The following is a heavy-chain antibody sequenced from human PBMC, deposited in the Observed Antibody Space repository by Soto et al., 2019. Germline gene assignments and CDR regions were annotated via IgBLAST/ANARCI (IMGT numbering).Heavy chain of an antibody. CDR3: ASGPPYGSGSFRASYYFDY. CDR2: ISYDGSNK. D-gene: IGHD3-10*01. J-gene: IGHJ4*02. Sequence: GGSLRLSCAASGFTFSSYAMHWVRQAPGKGLEWVAVISYDGSNKYYADSVKGRFTISRDNSKNTLYLQMNSLRAEDKAVYYCASGPPYGSGSFRASYYFDYWGQGTLVTVSS. CDR1: GFTFSSYA. V-gene: IGHV3-30-3*01.